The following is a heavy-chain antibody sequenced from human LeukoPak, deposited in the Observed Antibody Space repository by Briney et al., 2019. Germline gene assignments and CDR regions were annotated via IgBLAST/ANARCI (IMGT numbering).Heavy chain of an antibody. Sequence: RGESLSLSCPASGFTFSSYWMHWIRQAAGKGRVWVSRIHSDGIGTSYADSVRGRFTISRDNAKNTLYLQMNSLRAEDTAVYYCARDQGSFDYWGQGTLVTVSS. CDR2: IHSDGIGT. CDR3: ARDQGSFDY. CDR1: GFTFSSYW. J-gene: IGHJ4*02. V-gene: IGHV3-74*01.